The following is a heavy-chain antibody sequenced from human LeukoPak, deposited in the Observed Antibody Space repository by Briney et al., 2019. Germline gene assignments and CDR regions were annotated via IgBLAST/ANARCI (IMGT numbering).Heavy chain of an antibody. CDR3: TTDRGVRGVRNY. CDR2: VKSKTDGGTT. CDR1: GFTFSNTW. D-gene: IGHD3-10*01. J-gene: IGHJ4*02. Sequence: SGGSLRLSCAASGFTFSNTWMNWVRQAPGKGLEWVGHVKSKTDGGTTDYAAPVKGRFTISRDDSKNTLYLQMNSLKTEDTAVYYCTTDRGVRGVRNYWGQGTLVTVSS. V-gene: IGHV3-15*01.